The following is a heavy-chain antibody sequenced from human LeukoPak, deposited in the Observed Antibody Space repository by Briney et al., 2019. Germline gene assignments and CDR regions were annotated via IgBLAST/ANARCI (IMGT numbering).Heavy chain of an antibody. Sequence: ASVKVSCKASGYTFTSYDINWVRQAPGQGLEWMGRTNPNSGVTNYAQKFQGRVAVTRDTSLNTAYMELNRLGSDDTAMYYCARDLDGSRFDYWGQGTLVTVSS. CDR3: ARDLDGSRFDY. D-gene: IGHD1-26*01. CDR2: TNPNSGVT. V-gene: IGHV1-2*06. CDR1: GYTFTSYD. J-gene: IGHJ4*02.